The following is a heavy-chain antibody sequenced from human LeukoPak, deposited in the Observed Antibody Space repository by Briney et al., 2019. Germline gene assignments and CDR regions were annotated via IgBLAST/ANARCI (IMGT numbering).Heavy chain of an antibody. CDR3: ASLTGTTRWFDP. Sequence: SETLSLTCTVSGVSISSYYWSWIRQPPGKGLEWIGYIYYSGSTDYNPSLKSRVTISVDTSKNQFSLKLSSVTAADTAVYYCASLTGTTRWFDPWGQGTLVTVSS. CDR2: IYYSGST. J-gene: IGHJ5*02. CDR1: GVSISSYY. D-gene: IGHD1-20*01. V-gene: IGHV4-59*01.